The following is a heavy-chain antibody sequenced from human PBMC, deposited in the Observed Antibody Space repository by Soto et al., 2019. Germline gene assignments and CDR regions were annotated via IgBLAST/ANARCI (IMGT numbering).Heavy chain of an antibody. D-gene: IGHD5-18*01. Sequence: SETLSLTCPVYGGSFSGYYWSWIRQPPGKGLEWIGEINHSGSTNYNPSLKSRVTISVDTSKNQFSLKLSSVTAADTAVYYCARGGVDTAMVYFDYWGQGTLVTVSS. V-gene: IGHV4-34*01. CDR3: ARGGVDTAMVYFDY. CDR2: INHSGST. CDR1: GGSFSGYY. J-gene: IGHJ4*02.